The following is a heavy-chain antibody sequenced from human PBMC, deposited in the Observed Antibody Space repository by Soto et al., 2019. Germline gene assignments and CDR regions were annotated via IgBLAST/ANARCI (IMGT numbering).Heavy chain of an antibody. CDR2: ISWNSGSI. V-gene: IGHV3-9*01. CDR3: AKSSSNPTGHNHYYHLDV. CDR1: GFTFDDYA. J-gene: IGHJ6*03. D-gene: IGHD1-20*01. Sequence: EVQLVESGGGLVQPGRSLRLSCAASGFTFDDYAMHWVRQAPGKGLEWVSGISWNSGSIGYADSVKGRFTISRDNAKNPLYSQINSPRAEDPALYYLAKSSSNPTGHNHYYHLDVWGKGTTVTVSS.